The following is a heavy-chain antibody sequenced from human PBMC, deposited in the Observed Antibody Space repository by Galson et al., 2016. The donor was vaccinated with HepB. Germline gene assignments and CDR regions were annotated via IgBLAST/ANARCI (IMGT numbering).Heavy chain of an antibody. CDR2: ISGDGAGT. Sequence: SLRLSCAASAFTFNNYAMTWVRQAPGKGLEWVSSISGDGAGTYYADSVKGRFTISRDNSKNTLYLQMNSLRLEDTAVYYCAKSRSYVTEVDAFDVCGQGTMLTVSS. D-gene: IGHD2-2*01. CDR1: AFTFNNYA. CDR3: AKSRSYVTEVDAFDV. V-gene: IGHV3-23*01. J-gene: IGHJ3*01.